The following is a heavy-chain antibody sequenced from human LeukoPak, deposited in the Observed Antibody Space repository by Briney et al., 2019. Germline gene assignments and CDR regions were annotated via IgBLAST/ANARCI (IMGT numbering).Heavy chain of an antibody. CDR1: GFTFSGYA. CDR3: AKDGFWSGSYFDY. J-gene: IGHJ4*02. Sequence: GGSLRLSCAASGFTFSGYAMSWVRQAPGKGLEWVSAISGSGGSTYYADSVKGRFTISRDNSKNTLYLQMNSLRAEDTAVYYCAKDGFWSGSYFDYWGQGTLVTVSS. CDR2: ISGSGGST. V-gene: IGHV3-23*01. D-gene: IGHD3-3*01.